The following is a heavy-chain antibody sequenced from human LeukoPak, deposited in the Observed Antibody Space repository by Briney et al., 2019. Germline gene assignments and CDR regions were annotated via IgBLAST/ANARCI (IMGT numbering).Heavy chain of an antibody. J-gene: IGHJ4*02. D-gene: IGHD3-22*01. CDR3: ARGGGYYYDSSGYSIVDY. CDR2: INPNSGGT. V-gene: IGHV1-2*02. Sequence: ASVKVSCKASGYAFTSYYMHWVRQAPGQGLEWMGWINPNSGGTNYAQKFQGRVTMTRDTSISTAYMELSRLRSDDTAVYYCARGGGYYYDSSGYSIVDYWGQGTLVTVSS. CDR1: GYAFTSYY.